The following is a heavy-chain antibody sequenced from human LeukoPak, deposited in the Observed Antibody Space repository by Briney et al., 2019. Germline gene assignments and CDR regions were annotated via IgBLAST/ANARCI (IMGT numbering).Heavy chain of an antibody. CDR2: VYSRGDT. Sequence: PSQTLSLTCSVSGGSITSGGYYWSWIRQPAGNALEWIGRVYSRGDTNYNPSLKSRVTISLDASKNQFSLKLSSVTAADTAVYFCAREQWLSSYSFDSWGQGTLVTVSS. CDR1: GGSITSGGYY. J-gene: IGHJ4*02. CDR3: AREQWLSSYSFDS. D-gene: IGHD6-19*01. V-gene: IGHV4-61*02.